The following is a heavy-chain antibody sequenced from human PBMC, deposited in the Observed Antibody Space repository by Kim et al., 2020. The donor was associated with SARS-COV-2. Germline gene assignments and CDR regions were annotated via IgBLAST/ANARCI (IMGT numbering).Heavy chain of an antibody. V-gene: IGHV3-7*01. J-gene: IGHJ1*01. CDR2: IKRDGSEG. D-gene: IGHD3-22*01. CDR3: VVSGI. Sequence: GGSLRLSCVESGITSSSYWLTWVRQAPGKGLEWVANIKRDGSEGYYGDSVKGRFTISRDNAKSSVFLQMNSLRSEDTAVYYCVVSGIWGPGTLVSVSS. CDR1: GITSSSYW.